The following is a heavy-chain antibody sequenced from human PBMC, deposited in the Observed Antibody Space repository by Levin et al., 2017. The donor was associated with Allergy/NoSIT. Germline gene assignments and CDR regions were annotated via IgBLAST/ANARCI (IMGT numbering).Heavy chain of an antibody. CDR2: ISSSSTI. D-gene: IGHD6-6*01. Sequence: SCAASGFTFSGYGMNWVRQAPGKGLEWVSYISSSSTISYADSVKGRFTISRDNAKNSLYLQMNSLRAEDMAVYYCARGGAARPDYWGQGTLVTVSS. J-gene: IGHJ4*02. V-gene: IGHV3-48*01. CDR1: GFTFSGYG. CDR3: ARGGAARPDY.